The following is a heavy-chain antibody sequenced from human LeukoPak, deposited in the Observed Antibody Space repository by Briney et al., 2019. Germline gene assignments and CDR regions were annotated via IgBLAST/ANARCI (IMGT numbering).Heavy chain of an antibody. J-gene: IGHJ3*02. D-gene: IGHD6-19*01. CDR3: ARGIQWLAGGAFDI. V-gene: IGHV3-21*01. Sequence: GGSLRLSCAASGFTFSSYSMNWVRQAPGKGLEWDSSISSSSSYIYYADSVKGRFTISRDNAKNSLYLQMNSLRAEDTAVYYCARGIQWLAGGAFDIWGQGTMVTVSS. CDR2: ISSSSSYI. CDR1: GFTFSSYS.